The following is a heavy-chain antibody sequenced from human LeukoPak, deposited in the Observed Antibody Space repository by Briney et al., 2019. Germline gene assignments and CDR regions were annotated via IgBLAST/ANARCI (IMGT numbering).Heavy chain of an antibody. CDR1: RYTFITYA. Sequence: GASVKVSCKASRYTFITYAIHWVRQAPGQRFEWMGWINGGNGNTKYLENFQGRVTFTRDTSANTAYMELGSLRSEDTAVYYCTCIDYGDYWGQGTLVTVSS. V-gene: IGHV1-3*01. J-gene: IGHJ4*02. D-gene: IGHD3-16*01. CDR3: TCIDYGDY. CDR2: INGGNGNT.